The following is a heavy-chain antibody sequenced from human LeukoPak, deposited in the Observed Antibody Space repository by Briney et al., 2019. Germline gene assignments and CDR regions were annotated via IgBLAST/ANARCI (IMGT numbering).Heavy chain of an antibody. CDR2: IYYSTSA. V-gene: IGHV4-39*07. CDR1: GGSISSSSYY. J-gene: IGHJ4*02. CDR3: ARGGASGYSYS. Sequence: SETLSLTCTVSGGSISSSSYYWGWIRQPPGKGLEWIGSIYYSTSAKYNPSLKSRVIISVDTSQNQFSLQLNSVTAADTAVYYCARGGASGYSYSWGQGTLVTVSS. D-gene: IGHD5-18*01.